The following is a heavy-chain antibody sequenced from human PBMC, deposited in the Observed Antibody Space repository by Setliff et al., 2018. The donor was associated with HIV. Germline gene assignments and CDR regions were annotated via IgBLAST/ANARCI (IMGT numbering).Heavy chain of an antibody. CDR2: IYHSGRT. CDR1: GGSISSNSYY. CDR3: ARDQPQDYDSLTGYYTGRYFDC. J-gene: IGHJ4*02. D-gene: IGHD3-9*01. V-gene: IGHV4-39*07. Sequence: SETLSLTCTVSGGSISSNSYYWGWIRQPPGKGLEWIGSIYHSGRTYYNPSLKSRVTISVDTSKNQFSLKLTSVTAADTAVYYCARDQPQDYDSLTGYYTGRYFDCWGRGTLVTVSS.